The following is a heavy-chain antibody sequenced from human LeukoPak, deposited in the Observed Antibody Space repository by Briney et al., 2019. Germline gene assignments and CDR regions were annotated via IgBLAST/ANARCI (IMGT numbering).Heavy chain of an antibody. CDR3: AKDLCSTTCYTAY. V-gene: IGHV3-33*06. CDR1: GFTFSNYA. J-gene: IGHJ4*02. CDR2: ISLDGNTK. Sequence: PGRSLRLSCAASGFTFSNYAMHWVRQAPGKGLEWVAVISLDGNTKHSADSVKGRFTISRDSSKNTLYLQMNSLKAEDTAVYYCAKDLCSTTCYTAYWGQGTLVTVSS. D-gene: IGHD2-2*02.